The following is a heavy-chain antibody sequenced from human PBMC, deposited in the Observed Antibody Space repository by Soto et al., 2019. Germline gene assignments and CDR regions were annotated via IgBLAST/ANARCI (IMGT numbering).Heavy chain of an antibody. CDR2: IIPIFGTA. D-gene: IGHD3-10*01. CDR1: GGTFSSYA. V-gene: IGHV1-69*13. Sequence: SVKVSCKASGGTFSSYAISWVRQAPGQGXEWMGGIIPIFGTANYAQKFQGRVTITADESTSTAYMELSSLRSEDTAVYYCARHLYGSGSYSKCYYYGMDVWGQGATVTVYS. CDR3: ARHLYGSGSYSKCYYYGMDV. J-gene: IGHJ6*02.